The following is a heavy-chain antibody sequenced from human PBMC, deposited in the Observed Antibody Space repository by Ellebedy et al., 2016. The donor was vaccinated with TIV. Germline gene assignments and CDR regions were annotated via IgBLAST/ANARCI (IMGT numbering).Heavy chain of an antibody. D-gene: IGHD4-23*01. Sequence: AASVKVSCKGSGFTFTSYGFSWVRQAPGQGLEWLAYISGYNGNTNYAQEFQDRVTLSTDTSTGTAYMELRSLRSDDPAVYYCARDYGGNMTLGNWGQGTLVTVSS. CDR3: ARDYGGNMTLGN. J-gene: IGHJ4*02. CDR2: ISGYNGNT. V-gene: IGHV1-18*04. CDR1: GFTFTSYG.